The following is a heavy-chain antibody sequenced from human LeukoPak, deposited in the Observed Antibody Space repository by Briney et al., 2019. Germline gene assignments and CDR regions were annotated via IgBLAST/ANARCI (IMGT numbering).Heavy chain of an antibody. CDR3: ARDDYGMDV. V-gene: IGHV3-30-3*01. Sequence: GGSLRLSYAASGFAFSNYAMHWVRQAPGKGLEWVAFISYDGANNYYADSVKGRFTISRDYSKNTLYLQMNSLRAEDTAVYYCARDDYGMDVWGQGTTVTVSS. CDR2: ISYDGANN. CDR1: GFAFSNYA. J-gene: IGHJ6*01.